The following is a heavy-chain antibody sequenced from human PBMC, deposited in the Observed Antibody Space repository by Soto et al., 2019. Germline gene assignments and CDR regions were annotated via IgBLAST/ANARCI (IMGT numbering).Heavy chain of an antibody. CDR1: GFTFSSYG. J-gene: IGHJ5*02. V-gene: IGHV3-30*18. D-gene: IGHD3-16*02. CDR3: AKEWAEGWGKGIIYNWFDT. CDR2: ISYDGIHK. Sequence: QVQLVESGGGVVQPGRSLRLSCAASGFTFSSYGIHWVRQAPGKGLEWVTVISYDGIHKFYADSVKGRFTISRDDSQNMVFLQLNSLRPEDTAVYYCAKEWAEGWGKGIIYNWFDTWGQGTMVTVSS.